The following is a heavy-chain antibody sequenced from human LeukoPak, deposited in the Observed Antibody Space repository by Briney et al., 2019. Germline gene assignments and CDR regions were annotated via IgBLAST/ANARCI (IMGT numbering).Heavy chain of an antibody. CDR1: GFTFSSYW. D-gene: IGHD3-22*01. CDR2: IKQDGSEK. Sequence: GGSLRLSCAASGFTFSSYWMSWVRQAPGKGLEWVANIKQDGSEKYYVDSVKGRFTISRDNAKNSLYLQMNSLRAEDTAVYCCARGGITMIVIGDYWGQGTLVTVSS. J-gene: IGHJ4*02. V-gene: IGHV3-7*04. CDR3: ARGGITMIVIGDY.